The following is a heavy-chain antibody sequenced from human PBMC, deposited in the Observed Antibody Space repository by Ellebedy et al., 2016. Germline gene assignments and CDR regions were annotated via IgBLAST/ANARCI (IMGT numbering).Heavy chain of an antibody. CDR1: GFTFSGHA. Sequence: GESLKISCAASGFTFSGHAMHWVRQAPGKGLEWVALISNDGSHTNYADSVKGRFTISRDNARNTLYLQMNSLRADDTAVYSCARGDGYAFKTWGQGTLVTVSS. J-gene: IGHJ4*02. CDR3: ARGDGYAFKT. D-gene: IGHD5-24*01. CDR2: ISNDGSHT. V-gene: IGHV3-30*04.